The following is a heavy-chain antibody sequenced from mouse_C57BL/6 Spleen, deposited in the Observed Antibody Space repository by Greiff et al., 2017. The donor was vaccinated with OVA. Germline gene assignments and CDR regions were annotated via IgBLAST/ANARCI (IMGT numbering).Heavy chain of an antibody. J-gene: IGHJ3*01. V-gene: IGHV1-64*01. CDR2: IHPNSGST. CDR3: ARSHDYDVDWCAY. D-gene: IGHD2-4*01. Sequence: QVQLQQPGAELVKPGASVKLSCKASGYTFTSYWMHWVKQRPGQGLEWIGMIHPNSGSTNYNEKFKSKATLTVDKSSSTAYMQLSSLTSEDSAVYYGARSHDYDVDWCAYWGQGTLVTVSA. CDR1: GYTFTSYW.